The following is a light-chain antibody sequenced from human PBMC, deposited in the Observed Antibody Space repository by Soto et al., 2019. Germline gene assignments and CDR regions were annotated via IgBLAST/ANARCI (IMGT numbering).Light chain of an antibody. V-gene: IGKV4-1*01. CDR2: WAS. CDR1: QSVSSSSNSNNY. CDR3: QQYYTTPYT. J-gene: IGKJ2*01. Sequence: DIVMTQSPDSLAVSLGERATINCKSSQSVSSSSNSNNYLAWYQQIPGQPPKLLIYWASTRESGVPDRFSGRGAGKDFHLTLRSLEAEGVAGYYCQQYYTTPYTFGQGTKLEIK.